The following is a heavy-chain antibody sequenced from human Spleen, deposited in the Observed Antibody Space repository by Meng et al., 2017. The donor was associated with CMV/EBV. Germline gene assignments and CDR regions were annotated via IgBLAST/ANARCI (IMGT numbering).Heavy chain of an antibody. J-gene: IGHJ4*02. CDR1: GYTFTNYN. V-gene: IGHV1-18*01. D-gene: IGHD3-9*01. CDR3: ARRYYDVLTGYYYFDQ. CDR2: ISPYNVNT. Sequence: ASVKVSCKASGYTFTNYNINWVRQATGQGLEWMGWISPYNVNTDYARNLQGRVTITADTSTSTAYMELRSLRSDDTAVYYCARRYYDVLTGYYYFDQWGQGTQVTVSS.